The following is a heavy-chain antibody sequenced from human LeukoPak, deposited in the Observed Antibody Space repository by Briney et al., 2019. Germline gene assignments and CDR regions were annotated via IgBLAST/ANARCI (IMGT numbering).Heavy chain of an antibody. D-gene: IGHD3-10*01. CDR1: GFTFSGHT. J-gene: IGHJ4*02. Sequence: KPGGSLRLSCAASGFTFSGHTMNWVRQAPGKGLEWVSLISSSSSYIKYADSVKDRFTISRDDAKDSLYLQMNNLRADDTAMYYCARDYYTSGSSARTDYWGQGTLVTVSS. CDR3: ARDYYTSGSSARTDY. CDR2: ISSSSSYI. V-gene: IGHV3-21*01.